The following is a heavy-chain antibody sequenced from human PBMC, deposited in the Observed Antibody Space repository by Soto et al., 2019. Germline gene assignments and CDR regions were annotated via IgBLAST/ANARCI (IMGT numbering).Heavy chain of an antibody. CDR1: GYTFTSYG. CDR3: GRSVGLSYGMDV. V-gene: IGHV1-18*01. CDR2: ISAYNGNT. D-gene: IGHD1-26*01. J-gene: IGHJ6*02. Sequence: ASVKVSCKASGYTFTSYGISWLLQAPGQGLEWMGWISAYNGNTNYAQKLQGRVTMSTDTSTSTAYMELRSLRSDDTAVYYCGRSVGLSYGMDVWGQGTTVTVSS.